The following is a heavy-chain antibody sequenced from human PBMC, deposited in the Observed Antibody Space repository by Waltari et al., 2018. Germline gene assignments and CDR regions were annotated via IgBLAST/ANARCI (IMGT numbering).Heavy chain of an antibody. J-gene: IGHJ4*02. CDR2: IIPNFGTA. CDR1: GGTFGSYA. CDR3: ARGYCSSTSCYIPDY. D-gene: IGHD2-2*02. Sequence: QVQLVQSGAEVKKPGSSVKVSCKASGGTFGSYAISWVRQSPGQGLEWMGGIIPNFGTANYAQKFQGRVTITADESTSTAYMELSSLRSEDTAVYYCARGYCSSTSCYIPDYWGQGTLVTVSS. V-gene: IGHV1-69*01.